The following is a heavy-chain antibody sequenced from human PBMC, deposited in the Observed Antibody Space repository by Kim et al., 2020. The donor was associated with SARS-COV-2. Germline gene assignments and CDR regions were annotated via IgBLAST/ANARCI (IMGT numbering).Heavy chain of an antibody. CDR1: GFTFSSYA. J-gene: IGHJ4*02. CDR2: ISYDGSNK. V-gene: IGHV3-30*04. Sequence: GGSLRLSCAASGFTFSSYAMHWVRQAPGKGLEWVAVISYDGSNKYYADSVKGRFTISRDNSKNTLYLQMNSLRAEDTAVYYCARASIAADMGHFDYWGQGNLVTVSS. CDR3: ARASIAADMGHFDY. D-gene: IGHD6-13*01.